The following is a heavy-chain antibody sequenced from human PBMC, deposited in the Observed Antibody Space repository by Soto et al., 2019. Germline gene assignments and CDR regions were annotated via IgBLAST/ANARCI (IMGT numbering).Heavy chain of an antibody. CDR2: INHSGST. CDR1: GGSFSGYY. CDR3: ARVLRFLEWTIRRGWFDP. Sequence: QVQLQQLGAGLLKPSETLSLTCAVYGGSFSGYYWSWIRQPPGKGLEWLGEINHSGSTNYNPSLKSRVTISVDTSKNQFSLKLSSVTAADTDVYYCARVLRFLEWTIRRGWFDPWGQGTLVTVSS. D-gene: IGHD3-3*01. V-gene: IGHV4-34*01. J-gene: IGHJ5*02.